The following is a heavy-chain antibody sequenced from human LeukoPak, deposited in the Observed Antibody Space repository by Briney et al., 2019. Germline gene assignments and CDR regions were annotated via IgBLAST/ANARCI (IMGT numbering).Heavy chain of an antibody. CDR1: GGSIGSYY. CDR2: VYYTGST. Sequence: SETLSLTCTVSGGSIGSYYWSWVRQPPGKGLEWIGFVYYTGSTNYSPSFKSRVTISVDTSKNQFSLKLRSVTAADTAVYYCARISSSNWYNERGAFDVWGQGTMVTVSS. J-gene: IGHJ3*01. CDR3: ARISSSNWYNERGAFDV. V-gene: IGHV4-59*01. D-gene: IGHD6-13*01.